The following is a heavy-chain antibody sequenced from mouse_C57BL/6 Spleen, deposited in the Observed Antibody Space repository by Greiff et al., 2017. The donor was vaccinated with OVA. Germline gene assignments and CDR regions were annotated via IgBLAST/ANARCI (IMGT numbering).Heavy chain of an antibody. D-gene: IGHD2-10*01. CDR2: IDPENGDT. CDR1: GFNIKDDY. Sequence: EVQLVESGAELVRPGASVKLSCTASGFNIKDDYMHWVKQRPEQGLEWIGWIDPENGDTEYASKFQGKATITADTSSNTAYLQLSSLTSEDTAVYYCTTPLLWFAYWGQGTLVTVSA. J-gene: IGHJ3*01. V-gene: IGHV14-4*01. CDR3: TTPLLWFAY.